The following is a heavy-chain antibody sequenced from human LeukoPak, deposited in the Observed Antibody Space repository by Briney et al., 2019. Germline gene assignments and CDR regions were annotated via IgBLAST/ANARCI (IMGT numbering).Heavy chain of an antibody. D-gene: IGHD1-26*01. J-gene: IGHJ3*02. CDR1: GSTFSHYW. Sequence: GGSLRLSFAASGSTFSHYWMHWVRQAPGKGLVWVSRINPDGSRTDYADSVAGRFTISRDNAKNTLYLQMNSLRADDTAVYYCSWDHTGKEDIWGQGTMVTVSS. V-gene: IGHV3-74*01. CDR2: INPDGSRT. CDR3: SWDHTGKEDI.